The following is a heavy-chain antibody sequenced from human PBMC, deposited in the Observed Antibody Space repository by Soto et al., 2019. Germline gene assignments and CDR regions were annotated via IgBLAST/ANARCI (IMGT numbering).Heavy chain of an antibody. V-gene: IGHV3-49*03. J-gene: IGHJ6*03. Sequence: EVQLVESGGGLVQPGRSLRLSCTASGFTFGDYAMSWFRQAPGKGLEWVGFIRSKAYGGTTEYAASVKGRFTISRDDSKSIAYLQMNSLKTDDTAVYYCTRGRYSSSSDYYYYYYMDVWGKGTTVTVSS. CDR1: GFTFGDYA. D-gene: IGHD6-6*01. CDR3: TRGRYSSSSDYYYYYYMDV. CDR2: IRSKAYGGTT.